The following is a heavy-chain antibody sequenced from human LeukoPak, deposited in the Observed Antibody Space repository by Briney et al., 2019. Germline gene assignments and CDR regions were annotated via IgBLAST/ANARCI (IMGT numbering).Heavy chain of an antibody. Sequence: GASVKVSCKASGYTFTGYYMHWVRQAPGQGLEWMGWINPSNGGTNYAQKFQGRVTMTRDTSISTAYMELSRLRSDDTAVYYCARDGTTGTTSSYYYYYMDVWGKGTTVTVSS. CDR2: INPSNGGT. J-gene: IGHJ6*03. CDR1: GYTFTGYY. CDR3: ARDGTTGTTSSYYYYYMDV. D-gene: IGHD1-1*01. V-gene: IGHV1-2*02.